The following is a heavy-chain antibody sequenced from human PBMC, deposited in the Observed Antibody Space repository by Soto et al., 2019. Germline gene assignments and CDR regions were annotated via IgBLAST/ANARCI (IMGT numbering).Heavy chain of an antibody. CDR3: ARGVGARSSNLDY. CDR2: ISYSGDT. CDR1: GDSISSHF. J-gene: IGHJ4*02. Sequence: PETLSLTCTVSGDSISSHFWTWIRQPPGKGLEWIGYISYSGDTNYNPSLKSRVTISLDTPKNRFSLNLKSVTAADTAVYSCARGVGARSSNLDYWGQGALVTVSS. V-gene: IGHV4-59*11. D-gene: IGHD1-26*01.